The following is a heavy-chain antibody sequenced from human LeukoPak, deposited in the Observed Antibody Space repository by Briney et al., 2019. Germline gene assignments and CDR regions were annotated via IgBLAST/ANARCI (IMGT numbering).Heavy chain of an antibody. D-gene: IGHD6-6*01. CDR1: GYTFTGYY. J-gene: IGHJ6*03. CDR2: INPNSGGT. CDR3: ARDRVYSSSSEYYYYMDV. Sequence: ASVKVSCKASGYTFTGYYMHWVRQAPGQGLEWMGWINPNSGGTNYAQKFQGRVTMTRDTSISTAYMELSRLRSDETAVYYCARDRVYSSSSEYYYYMDVWGKGTTVTVSS. V-gene: IGHV1-2*02.